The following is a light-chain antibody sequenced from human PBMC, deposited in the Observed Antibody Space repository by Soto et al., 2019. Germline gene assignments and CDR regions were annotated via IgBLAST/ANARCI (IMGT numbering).Light chain of an antibody. J-gene: IGKJ3*01. V-gene: IGKV1-5*01. CDR2: DAA. Sequence: DIQMTQSPSTLSASVGDRVTITCRASQSINSWLAWYQQKPGKAPKLLMFDAASLQSGVPSRFSGSGSRTDFTLTITSLQPEDFATYYCQQTSSAPFTFGPGTKVDIK. CDR3: QQTSSAPFT. CDR1: QSINSW.